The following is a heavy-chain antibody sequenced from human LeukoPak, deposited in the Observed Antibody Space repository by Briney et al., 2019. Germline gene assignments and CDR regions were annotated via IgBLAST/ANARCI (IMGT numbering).Heavy chain of an antibody. J-gene: IGHJ6*03. CDR3: ARGGIPVYYYYMDV. Sequence: GASVKVSCKASGYTFTSYGISWVRQAPGQGLEWVGWINPNSGGTNYAQKFQGRVTMTRDTSISTAYMELSSLRSDDTAVYYCARGGIPVYYYYMDVWGKGTTVTVSS. CDR2: INPNSGGT. V-gene: IGHV1-2*02. D-gene: IGHD6-19*01. CDR1: GYTFTSYG.